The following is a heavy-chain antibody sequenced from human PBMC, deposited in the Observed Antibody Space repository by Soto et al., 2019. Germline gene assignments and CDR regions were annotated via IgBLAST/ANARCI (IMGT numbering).Heavy chain of an antibody. CDR3: ARGGITMVRLHDYYGMDV. Sequence: GASVKVSCKASGYTFTSYYMNWVRQAPGQGLEWMGIINPSGGSTSYAQKFQGRVTMTRDTTTSTVYMELSSLRSEDTAVYYCARGGITMVRLHDYYGMDVWGQGTTVTVSS. J-gene: IGHJ6*02. D-gene: IGHD3-10*01. CDR2: INPSGGST. CDR1: GYTFTSYY. V-gene: IGHV1-46*01.